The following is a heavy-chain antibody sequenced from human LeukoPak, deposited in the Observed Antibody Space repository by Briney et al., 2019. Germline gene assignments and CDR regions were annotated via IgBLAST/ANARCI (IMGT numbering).Heavy chain of an antibody. D-gene: IGHD4-17*01. CDR2: ISGSGGST. CDR3: AKDPYGDSLDLDY. J-gene: IGHJ4*02. V-gene: IGHV3-23*01. CDR1: GFTFSSYS. Sequence: GGSLRLSCAASGFTFSSYSMNWVRQAPWKGLEWVSAISGSGGSTYYADSVKGRFTISRDNSKNTLYLQMNSLRAEDTAVYYCAKDPYGDSLDLDYWGQGTLVTVSS.